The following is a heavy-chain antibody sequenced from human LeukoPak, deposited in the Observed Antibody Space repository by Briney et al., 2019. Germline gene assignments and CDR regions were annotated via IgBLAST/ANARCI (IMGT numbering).Heavy chain of an antibody. CDR2: ISSSSTHI. D-gene: IGHD1-20*01. Sequence: GGSLRLSRAASGFTFSSYNMHWVPQAPGKGLEGVSSISSSSTHIHYADFLKGRSTISRDNAKNSLYLQVNSLRAEDTAVYYCAIPPRSDNWNSWGQGTLVTVSS. CDR1: GFTFSSYN. V-gene: IGHV3-21*01. CDR3: AIPPRSDNWNS. J-gene: IGHJ4*02.